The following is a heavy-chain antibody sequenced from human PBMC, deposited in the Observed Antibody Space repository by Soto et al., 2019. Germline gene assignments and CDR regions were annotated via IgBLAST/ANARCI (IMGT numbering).Heavy chain of an antibody. D-gene: IGHD2-15*01. Sequence: SGPTLVNPTQTLTLTCTFSGFSLSTSGVGVGWIRQSPGKAPEWLALIFWDGDRRYSPSLSSRVTIMKDSSTSQVVLIMTNMDPVDTATYSCVSSRRRASCSGGNCYYWYYWGQGTPVTVSS. CDR2: IFWDGDR. V-gene: IGHV2-5*02. J-gene: IGHJ4*02. CDR1: GFSLSTSGVG. CDR3: VSSRRRASCSGGNCYYWYY.